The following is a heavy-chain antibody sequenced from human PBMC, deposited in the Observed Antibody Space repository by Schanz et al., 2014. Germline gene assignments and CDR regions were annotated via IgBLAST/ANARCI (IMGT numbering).Heavy chain of an antibody. CDR2: INSRSNFI. CDR1: RIIFGTYS. Sequence: EVQLLESGGALEQPRGSLRLSCTASRIIFGTYSMNWIRQTPKGLEWVSSINSRSNFIYYADSVKGRFTISRDNSKNTLDLQMNSLRAEDTAIYYCAKDLAAVGVFDYWGQGSLVTVSS. J-gene: IGHJ4*02. D-gene: IGHD6-13*01. CDR3: AKDLAAVGVFDY. V-gene: IGHV3-21*04.